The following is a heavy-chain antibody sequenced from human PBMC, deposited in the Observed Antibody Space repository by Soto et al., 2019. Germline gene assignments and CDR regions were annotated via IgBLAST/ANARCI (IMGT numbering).Heavy chain of an antibody. J-gene: IGHJ6*03. CDR3: AKGPVLRYFYWLSKNFYYMDV. V-gene: IGHV3-23*01. CDR1: GFTFSSYA. D-gene: IGHD3-9*01. CDR2: ISGSGGST. Sequence: EVQLLESGGGLVQPGGSLRLSCAASGFTFSSYAMSWVRQAPGKGLEWVSAISGSGGSTYYADSVKGRFTISRDNSKNTLYLQMNSLRAEDTAVYYCAKGPVLRYFYWLSKNFYYMDVWGKGTTVTVSS.